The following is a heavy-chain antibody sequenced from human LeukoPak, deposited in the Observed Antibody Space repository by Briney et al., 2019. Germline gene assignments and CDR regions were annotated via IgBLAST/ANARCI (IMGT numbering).Heavy chain of an antibody. CDR1: GYTFTGYY. CDR2: INPDSGDT. CDR3: ARDGSLDY. Sequence: ASVEVSCKASGYTFTGYYMHWLRQAPGQGLEWMGWINPDSGDTNSAQKFQGRVTMTRDTSISTAYMELSRLRPDDTAVYYCARDGSLDYWGQGTLVTVSS. D-gene: IGHD3-10*01. J-gene: IGHJ4*02. V-gene: IGHV1-2*02.